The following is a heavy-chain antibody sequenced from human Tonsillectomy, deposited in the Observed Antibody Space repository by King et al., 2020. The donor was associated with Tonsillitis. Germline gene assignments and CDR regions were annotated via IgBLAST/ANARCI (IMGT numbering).Heavy chain of an antibody. J-gene: IGHJ6*02. CDR3: AGEWAAAGTNYYYGMDV. Sequence: QVQLVESGAEVKKPGASVKVSCKASGYTFTSYYMHWVRQAPGQGLEWMGIINPSGGSTSYAQKFQGRVTMTRDTSTSTVYMELSSLRAEDTAVYYCAGEWAAAGTNYYYGMDVWGQGTTVTVSS. CDR1: GYTFTSYY. CDR2: INPSGGST. D-gene: IGHD6-13*01. V-gene: IGHV1-46*01.